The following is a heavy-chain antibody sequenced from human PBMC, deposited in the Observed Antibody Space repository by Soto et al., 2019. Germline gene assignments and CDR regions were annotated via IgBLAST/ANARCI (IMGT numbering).Heavy chain of an antibody. CDR1: GFTFSSHG. J-gene: IGHJ4*02. D-gene: IGHD3-22*01. CDR3: AKEWVYDSSGWSFDY. CDR2: ISNDGSNK. Sequence: QVQLVESGGGVVQPGRSLRLSCAASGFTFSSHGMHWVRQAPGKGLEWVAVISNDGSNKYYADSVKGRFTISRDNSKNTLYLQMNSPRAEDTAVYYCAKEWVYDSSGWSFDYWGQGTLVTVSS. V-gene: IGHV3-30*18.